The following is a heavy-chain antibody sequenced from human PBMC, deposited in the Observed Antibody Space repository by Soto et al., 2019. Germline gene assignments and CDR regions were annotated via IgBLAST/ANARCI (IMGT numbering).Heavy chain of an antibody. D-gene: IGHD3-10*01. CDR3: ARETYYYGSGSRAGAFDI. V-gene: IGHV4-59*01. Sequence: SETLSLTCTVSGGSISSYYWSWIRQPPGKGLEWIGYIYYSGSTNYNPSLKSRVTISVDTSKNQFSLKLSSVTAADTAVYYCARETYYYGSGSRAGAFDIWGQGTMVTVSS. CDR2: IYYSGST. CDR1: GGSISSYY. J-gene: IGHJ3*02.